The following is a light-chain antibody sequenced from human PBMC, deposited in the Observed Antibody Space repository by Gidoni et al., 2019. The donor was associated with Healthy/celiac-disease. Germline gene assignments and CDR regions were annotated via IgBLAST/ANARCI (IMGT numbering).Light chain of an antibody. CDR2: EVS. CDR1: SSDVGGYNY. J-gene: IGLJ3*02. CDR3: SSYAGSNNLV. V-gene: IGLV2-8*01. Sequence: QSALTQPPSPSGPPGQSVTISCTGTSSDVGGYNYVSWYQQHPGKAPKLMIYEVSKRPSGVPDRFSGSKSGNTASLTVSGLQAVDEADYYCSSYAGSNNLVFGGGTKLTVL.